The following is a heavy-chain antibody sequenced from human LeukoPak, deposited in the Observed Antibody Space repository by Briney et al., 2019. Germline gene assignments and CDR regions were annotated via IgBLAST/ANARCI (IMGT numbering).Heavy chain of an antibody. V-gene: IGHV4-38-2*02. D-gene: IGHD2-15*01. J-gene: IGHJ4*02. CDR2: IFHTGDV. CDR3: ARVVASTSIDS. CDR1: GYSFNSGYF. Sequence: SETLSLTCTVSGYSFNSGYFWVWVRQPPGKGPEWISSIFHTGDVYYNPSLRSRVTLSIDTSRNQVSLKVTSVTAADTALYYCARVVASTSIDSWGQGILVTVSS.